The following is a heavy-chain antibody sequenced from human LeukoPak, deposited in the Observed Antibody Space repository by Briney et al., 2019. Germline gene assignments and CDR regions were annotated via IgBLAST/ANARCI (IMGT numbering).Heavy chain of an antibody. CDR3: ARVRGSSCSSASCYSNPYYYYYYYMDV. V-gene: IGHV4-61*02. J-gene: IGHJ6*03. D-gene: IGHD2-2*01. Sequence: SETLSLTCTVSGGSISSSSYYWSWIRQPAGKGLEWIGRIYISGSTSYNPSLKSRVTMSVDTSKNQFSLNLSSVTAADTAVYYCARVRGSSCSSASCYSNPYYYYYYYMDVWGKGTTVTVSS. CDR2: IYISGST. CDR1: GGSISSSSYY.